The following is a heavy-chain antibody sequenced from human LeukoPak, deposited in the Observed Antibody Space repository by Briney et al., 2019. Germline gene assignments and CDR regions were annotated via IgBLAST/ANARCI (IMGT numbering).Heavy chain of an antibody. CDR2: IYYSGST. CDR3: ARQHDSYYYHYIDV. Sequence: PSETLSLTCTVSGGSISSYYWSWIRQPPGKGLEWIGYIYYSGSTNYNTSLRSRVSMSVDTSKNQFSLTLSFVTAADTAVYYCARQHDSYYYHYIDVWGSGTTVTVSS. J-gene: IGHJ6*03. CDR1: GGSISSYY. V-gene: IGHV4-59*08.